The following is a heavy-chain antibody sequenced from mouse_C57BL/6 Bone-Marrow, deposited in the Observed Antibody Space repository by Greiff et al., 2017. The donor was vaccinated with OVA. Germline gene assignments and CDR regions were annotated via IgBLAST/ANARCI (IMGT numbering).Heavy chain of an antibody. V-gene: IGHV5-17*01. CDR1: GFTFSDYG. CDR3: ARGDPSYFDY. Sequence: DVQLVESGGGLVKPGGSLKLSCAASGFTFSDYGMHWVRQAPEKGLEWVAYISSGSSTIYYADTVKGRFTISRDNAKNTLFLQMTSLRSEDTAMYYCARGDPSYFDYWGQGTTLTVSS. J-gene: IGHJ2*01. CDR2: ISSGSSTI.